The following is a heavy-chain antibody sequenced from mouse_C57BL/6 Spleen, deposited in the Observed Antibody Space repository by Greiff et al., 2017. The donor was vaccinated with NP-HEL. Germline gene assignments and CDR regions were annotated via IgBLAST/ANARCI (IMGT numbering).Heavy chain of an antibody. CDR3: ASPLYYGSSYGYFDV. CDR2: ISNGGGST. D-gene: IGHD1-1*01. J-gene: IGHJ1*03. Sequence: EVKVEESGGGLVQPGGSLKLSCAASGFTFSDYYMYWVRQTPEKRLEWVAYISNGGGSTYYPDTVKGRFTISRDNAKNTLYLQMSRLKSEDTAMYYCASPLYYGSSYGYFDVWGTGTTVTVSS. V-gene: IGHV5-12*01. CDR1: GFTFSDYY.